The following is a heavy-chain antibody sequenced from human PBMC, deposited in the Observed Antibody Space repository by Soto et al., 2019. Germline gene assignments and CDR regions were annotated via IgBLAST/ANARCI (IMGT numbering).Heavy chain of an antibody. D-gene: IGHD3-22*01. Sequence: ASMKVSCKASGYTFTSYAMHWVRQAPGQRLEWMGWINAGNGNTKYSQKFQGRVTITRDTSASTAYMELSSLRSEDTAVYYCARLSDYYDSSGYYYFDYWGQGTLVTVSS. CDR1: GYTFTSYA. J-gene: IGHJ4*02. CDR3: ARLSDYYDSSGYYYFDY. CDR2: INAGNGNT. V-gene: IGHV1-3*01.